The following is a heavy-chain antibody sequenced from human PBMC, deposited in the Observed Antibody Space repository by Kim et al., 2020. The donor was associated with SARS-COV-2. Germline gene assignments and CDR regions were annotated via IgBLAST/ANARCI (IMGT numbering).Heavy chain of an antibody. CDR3: ARARFPRAAGYNWFDP. D-gene: IGHD6-13*01. Sequence: SVKGRFTISRDNAKNTLYLQMNSMRAEDTAVYYCARARFPRAAGYNWFDPWGQGTLVTVSS. J-gene: IGHJ5*02. V-gene: IGHV3-74*01.